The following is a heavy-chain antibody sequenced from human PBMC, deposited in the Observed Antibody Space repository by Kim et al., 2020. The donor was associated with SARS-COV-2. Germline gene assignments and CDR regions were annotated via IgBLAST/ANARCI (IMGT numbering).Heavy chain of an antibody. J-gene: IGHJ1*01. CDR1: GFTFSSYA. Sequence: GGSLRLSCAASGFTFSSYAMSWVRQAPGKGLEWVSAISGSGGSTYYADSVKGRFTISRDNSKNTLYLQMNSLRAEDTAVYYCAKDPSRGNPFAEYFQHWGQGTLVTVSS. CDR2: ISGSGGST. V-gene: IGHV3-23*01. D-gene: IGHD2-15*01. CDR3: AKDPSRGNPFAEYFQH.